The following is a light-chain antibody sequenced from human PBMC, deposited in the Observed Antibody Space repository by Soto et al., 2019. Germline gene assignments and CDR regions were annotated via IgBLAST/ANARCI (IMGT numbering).Light chain of an antibody. J-gene: IGKJ3*01. CDR1: QSISSY. CDR3: HQRSTWPFT. CDR2: DAS. Sequence: EIVLTQSPATLSLSPGERATLSCRASQSISSYLAWDQQKPDQAPRLLIYDASNRATGIPARFSGSGSGTDFPLTISNLEPEDFAVYYCHQRSTWPFTFGPGTKVDIK. V-gene: IGKV3-11*01.